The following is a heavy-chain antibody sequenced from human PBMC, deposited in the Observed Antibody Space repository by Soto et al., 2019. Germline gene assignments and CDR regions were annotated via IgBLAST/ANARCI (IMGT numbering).Heavy chain of an antibody. Sequence: PGESLKISCKCSGYSFTSYFISWVRQMPGKGLEWMGRIDPSDSYTNYSPSFQGHVTISADKSISTAYLQWSSLKASDTAMYYCASYSRPVPPYYYYYGMDVWGQGTTVTVSS. CDR2: IDPSDSYT. CDR3: ASYSRPVPPYYYYYGMDV. D-gene: IGHD2-21*01. V-gene: IGHV5-10-1*01. J-gene: IGHJ6*02. CDR1: GYSFTSYF.